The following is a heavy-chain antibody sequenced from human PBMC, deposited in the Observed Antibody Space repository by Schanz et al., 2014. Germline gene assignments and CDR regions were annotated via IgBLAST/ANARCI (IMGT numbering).Heavy chain of an antibody. Sequence: EVQLVESGGGLVQPGESLRLSCAASGFSFSNYWMSWVRQAPGKGLEWVANIKQDGSEKYYVDSVKGRFTISRDNAKKSLYLRMNSLRAEDTAVYYCARDGDFDYWGQGTRVTVSS. J-gene: IGHJ4*02. CDR2: IKQDGSEK. V-gene: IGHV3-7*01. CDR1: GFSFSNYW. CDR3: ARDGDFDY.